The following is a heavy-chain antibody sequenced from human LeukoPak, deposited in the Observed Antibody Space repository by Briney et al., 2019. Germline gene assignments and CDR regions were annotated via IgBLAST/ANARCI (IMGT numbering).Heavy chain of an antibody. V-gene: IGHV3-23*01. D-gene: IGHD4-17*01. J-gene: IGHJ3*01. Sequence: PGGSLRLSCAASNFAFSTYAITWVRQAPGQGLEWVSSISVLGFDTSYADSVKGRFTISRDNSQSTLFLQMNSLRAEDTAVYYCTKDPNGDFVGAFDFWGQGTMVTVSS. CDR2: ISVLGFDT. CDR3: TKDPNGDFVGAFDF. CDR1: NFAFSTYA.